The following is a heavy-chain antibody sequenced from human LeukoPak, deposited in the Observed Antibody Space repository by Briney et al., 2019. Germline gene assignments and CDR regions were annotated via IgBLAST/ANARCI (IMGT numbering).Heavy chain of an antibody. D-gene: IGHD2-8*02. Sequence: PGGSLRLSCAASGFTFRAYDMQWVRQPIGGGLQWVSAIGTAGNTFYADSVKGRFTISRDNVKNPLYLQMNALRVVDTALYYCARVRVGSGGLDLWGQGTLVTVSS. CDR2: IGTAGNT. CDR3: ARVRVGSGGLDL. V-gene: IGHV3-13*01. CDR1: GFTFRAYD. J-gene: IGHJ3*01.